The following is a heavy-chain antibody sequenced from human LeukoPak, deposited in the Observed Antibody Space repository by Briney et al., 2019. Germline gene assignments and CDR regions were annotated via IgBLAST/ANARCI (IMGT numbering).Heavy chain of an antibody. CDR1: GGSISSYY. Sequence: SETLSLTCTVSGGSISSYYWSWVRQPPGKGLEWIVDIYYSGSTNYNPSLKSRVTISVDTSKNQFSWKLSSVTAADTAVYYCARRGASDTAYFDYWGQGTLVTVSS. CDR3: ARRGASDTAYFDY. CDR2: IYYSGST. J-gene: IGHJ4*02. V-gene: IGHV4-59*08. D-gene: IGHD5-18*01.